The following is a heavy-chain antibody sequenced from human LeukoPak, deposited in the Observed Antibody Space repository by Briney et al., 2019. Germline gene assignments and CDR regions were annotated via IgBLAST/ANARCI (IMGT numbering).Heavy chain of an antibody. J-gene: IGHJ4*02. D-gene: IGHD6-19*01. V-gene: IGHV3-48*01. CDR1: GFTFSSYA. Sequence: GGSLRLSCAASGFTFSSYAMSWVRQAPGKGLEWVSYISSSSSTIYYADSVKGRFTISRDNAKNSLYLQMNSLRAEDTAVYYCARENEVAGINYWGQGTLVTVSS. CDR2: ISSSSSTI. CDR3: ARENEVAGINY.